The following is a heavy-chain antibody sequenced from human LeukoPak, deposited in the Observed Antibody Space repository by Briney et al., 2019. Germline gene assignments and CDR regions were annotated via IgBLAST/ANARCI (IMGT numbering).Heavy chain of an antibody. CDR3: ARFGDSSGYWLTGFDF. V-gene: IGHV4-39*07. CDR1: GGSISSSSYY. D-gene: IGHD3-22*01. J-gene: IGHJ4*02. Sequence: SETLSLTCTVSGGSISSSSYYWGWIRQPPGKGLEWIGSIYYSGSTYYNPSLKSRVTISVDTSKNQFSLKLSSVTAAETAVYYCARFGDSSGYWLTGFDFWGQGTLVTVSS. CDR2: IYYSGST.